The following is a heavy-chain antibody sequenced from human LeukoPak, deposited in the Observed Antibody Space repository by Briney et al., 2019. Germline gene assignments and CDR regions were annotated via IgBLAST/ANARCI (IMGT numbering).Heavy chain of an antibody. J-gene: IGHJ4*02. CDR3: ASVGDVYNPNRPSRYYFDY. CDR2: IIPILGIA. V-gene: IGHV1-69*04. Sequence: SVKVSCKASGGTFSSYAISWVRQAPGQGLEWMGRIIPILGIANYAQKFQGRVTITADKSTSTAYMELSSLRSEDTAVYYCASVGDVYNPNRPSRYYFDYWGQGTLVTVSS. CDR1: GGTFSSYA. D-gene: IGHD5-24*01.